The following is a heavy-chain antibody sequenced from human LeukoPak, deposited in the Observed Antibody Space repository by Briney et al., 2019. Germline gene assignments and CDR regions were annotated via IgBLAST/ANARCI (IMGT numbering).Heavy chain of an antibody. Sequence: GRSLRLSCAASGFTFSSYGMHWVRQAPGKGLEWVAVIWYDGSIKYYADSVKGRFTISRDNSKNTLYLQMNSLRAEDTAVYYCAKAYCSSTSCYSPDYWGQGTLVTVSS. D-gene: IGHD2-2*01. CDR2: IWYDGSIK. J-gene: IGHJ4*02. CDR1: GFTFSSYG. CDR3: AKAYCSSTSCYSPDY. V-gene: IGHV3-33*06.